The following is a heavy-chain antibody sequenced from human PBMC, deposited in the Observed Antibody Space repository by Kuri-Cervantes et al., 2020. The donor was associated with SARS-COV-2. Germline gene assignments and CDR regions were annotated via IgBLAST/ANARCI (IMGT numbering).Heavy chain of an antibody. CDR1: GFIFSDYY. D-gene: IGHD7-27*01. CDR2: IGPSGTTK. Sequence: SLKISCTASGFIFSDYYMTWIRQAPGKGLEWVSNIGPSGTTKYYADSVKGRFTISRDNAKNSLYQQMSSLRAEDTAVYYCARDLRLGKSLDYWGQGTLVTVSS. V-gene: IGHV3-11*04. J-gene: IGHJ4*02. CDR3: ARDLRLGKSLDY.